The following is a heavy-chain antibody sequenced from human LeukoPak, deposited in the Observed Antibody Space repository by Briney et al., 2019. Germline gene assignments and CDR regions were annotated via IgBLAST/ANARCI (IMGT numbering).Heavy chain of an antibody. CDR3: ARGVSSGWYHYYYYYMDV. CDR2: IYTSGST. Sequence: SETLSLTCTVSGGSISSYYWSWIRQPAGKGLEWIGRIYTSGSTNYNPSLKSRVTMSVDTYKNQFSLKLSSVTAADTAVYYCARGVSSGWYHYYYYYMDVWGKGTTVTVSS. J-gene: IGHJ6*03. CDR1: GGSISSYY. D-gene: IGHD6-19*01. V-gene: IGHV4-4*07.